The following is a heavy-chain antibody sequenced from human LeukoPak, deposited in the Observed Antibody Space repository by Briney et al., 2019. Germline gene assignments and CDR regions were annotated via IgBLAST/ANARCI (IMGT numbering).Heavy chain of an antibody. J-gene: IGHJ4*02. V-gene: IGHV1-3*03. Sequence: ASVKVSCKASGYTFTNYAMHWVRQAPGQTIEWLAWINPANGYTRYSQHFQDRVTVSSDTSADTAYMELSSLRSEDKAVYYCAIRDGHTDHWGQGTLVTVSS. D-gene: IGHD5-24*01. CDR1: GYTFTNYA. CDR3: AIRDGHTDH. CDR2: INPANGYT.